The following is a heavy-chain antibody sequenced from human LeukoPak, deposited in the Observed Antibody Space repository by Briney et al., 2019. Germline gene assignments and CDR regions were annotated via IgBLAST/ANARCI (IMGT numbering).Heavy chain of an antibody. CDR3: AKMDRPHSSSSTDY. Sequence: GGSLRLSCVASGFTFSSYAVNWVRQAPGKGLEWVSGISGSGDNTHYAKSVKGRFTISRDNSKKMLFLQMTSLRADDTAVYYCAKMDRPHSSSSTDYWGQGTLVTVSS. CDR1: GFTFSSYA. CDR2: ISGSGDNT. D-gene: IGHD6-6*01. J-gene: IGHJ4*02. V-gene: IGHV3-23*01.